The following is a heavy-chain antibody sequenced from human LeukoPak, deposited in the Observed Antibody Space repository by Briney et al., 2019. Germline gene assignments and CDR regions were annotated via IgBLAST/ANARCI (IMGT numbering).Heavy chain of an antibody. CDR2: ISASGGST. D-gene: IGHD1-26*01. CDR3: AKVRLRALVGATTTGLDY. CDR1: GFTFTNAW. Sequence: GGSLRLSCAASGFTFTNAWMSWVRQAPGKGLEWVSGISASGGSTYSADSVKGRFTISRDNSKNTLYLQMNSLRAEDTAVYYCAKVRLRALVGATTTGLDYWGQGTLVTVSS. J-gene: IGHJ4*02. V-gene: IGHV3-23*01.